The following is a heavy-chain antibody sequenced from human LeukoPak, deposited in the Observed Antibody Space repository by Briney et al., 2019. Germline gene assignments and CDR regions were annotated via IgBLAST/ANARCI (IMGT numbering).Heavy chain of an antibody. CDR3: ASYVGAAPLLEH. CDR2: IIPVLDRA. D-gene: IGHD3-10*01. CDR1: GYTFTSYA. V-gene: IGHV1-69*04. J-gene: IGHJ4*02. Sequence: ASVKVSCKASGYTFTSYAMNWVRQAPGQGLEWMGRIIPVLDRANYPQKFQDRVTITADKSTRTVYMELNSLTSADTAVYFCASYVGAAPLLEHWGQGTLVTVSS.